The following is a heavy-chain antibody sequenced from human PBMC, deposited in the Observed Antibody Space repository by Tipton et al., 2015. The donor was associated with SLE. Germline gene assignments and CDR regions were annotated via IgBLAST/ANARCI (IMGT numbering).Heavy chain of an antibody. V-gene: IGHV3-20*04. CDR3: ASGGGNYYYYMDV. CDR1: GFTFDDYG. Sequence: SLRLSCAASGFTFDDYGMSWVRQAPGKGLEWVSGINWNGGSTGYADSVKGRFTISRDNAKNSLYLQMNSLRAEDTAVYYCASGGGNYYYYMDVWGKGTTVTVSS. CDR2: INWNGGST. J-gene: IGHJ6*03. D-gene: IGHD3-16*01.